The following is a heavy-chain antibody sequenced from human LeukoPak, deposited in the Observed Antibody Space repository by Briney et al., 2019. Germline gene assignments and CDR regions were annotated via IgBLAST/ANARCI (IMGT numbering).Heavy chain of an antibody. V-gene: IGHV3-33*01. Sequence: GGSLRLSCAASGFTFSSYGIHWVRQAPGKGLEWVAVIWYDGSNKYYADSVKGRFTISRDNSKNTVYLQMNSLRAEDTAVYYCARVSPEIVVVTGAGAPDYWGQGTLVTVSS. CDR3: ARVSPEIVVVTGAGAPDY. CDR2: IWYDGSNK. CDR1: GFTFSSYG. J-gene: IGHJ4*02. D-gene: IGHD2-21*02.